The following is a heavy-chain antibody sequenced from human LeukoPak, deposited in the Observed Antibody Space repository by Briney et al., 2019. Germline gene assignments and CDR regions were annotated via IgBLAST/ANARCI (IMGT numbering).Heavy chain of an antibody. CDR1: GYTFTSYG. V-gene: IGHV1-18*01. J-gene: IGHJ4*02. Sequence: ASVKVSCKASGYTFTSYGISWVRQATGQGLDWIASISAYNGNTNYAQKLQGRVTMTTDTSTSTAYMELRSLRSDDTAVYYCARDQHYYDSSGYSTWGPFDYWGQGTLVTVSS. CDR2: ISAYNGNT. D-gene: IGHD3-22*01. CDR3: ARDQHYYDSSGYSTWGPFDY.